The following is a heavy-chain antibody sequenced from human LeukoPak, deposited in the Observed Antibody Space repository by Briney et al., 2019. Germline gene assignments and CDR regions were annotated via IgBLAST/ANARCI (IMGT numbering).Heavy chain of an antibody. CDR1: GFTFNYAW. V-gene: IGHV3-15*07. D-gene: IGHD3-3*01. CDR2: IKSKTDGGTT. J-gene: IGHJ5*02. Sequence: GGSLRLSCAASGFTFNYAWMNWVRQAPGKGLEWVGRIKSKTDGGTTDYAAPVKGRFTISRDDSKDTLYLQMNSLRAEDTAVYYCARDCVTIFGVVPNNWFDPWGQGTLVTVSS. CDR3: ARDCVTIFGVVPNNWFDP.